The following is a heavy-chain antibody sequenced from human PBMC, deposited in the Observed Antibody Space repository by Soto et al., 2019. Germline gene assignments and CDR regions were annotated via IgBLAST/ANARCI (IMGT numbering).Heavy chain of an antibody. D-gene: IGHD3-22*01. CDR2: IIPIFGTA. Sequence: QVQLVQSGAEVKKPGSSVTVSCKASGGTFSSYAISWVRQAPGQGLEWMGGIIPIFGTANYAQKFQGRVTITADESTSTAYMELSSLRSEDTAVYYCARGGKNYYDSSGYYYWFDPWGQGTLVTVSS. V-gene: IGHV1-69*01. CDR1: GGTFSSYA. J-gene: IGHJ5*02. CDR3: ARGGKNYYDSSGYYYWFDP.